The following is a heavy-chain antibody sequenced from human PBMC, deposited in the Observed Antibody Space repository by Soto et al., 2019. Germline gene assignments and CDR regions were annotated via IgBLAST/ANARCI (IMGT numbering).Heavy chain of an antibody. CDR1: GGSSSSYY. V-gene: IGHV4-59*08. CDR3: ARHVDYGDYDGNWFDP. D-gene: IGHD4-17*01. Sequence: SETLSLTCTVSGGSSSSYYWSWIRQPPGKGLEWIGYIYYSGSTNYNPSLKSRVTISVDTSKNQFSLKLSSVTAADTAVYYCARHVDYGDYDGNWFDPWGQGTLVTVS. CDR2: IYYSGST. J-gene: IGHJ5*02.